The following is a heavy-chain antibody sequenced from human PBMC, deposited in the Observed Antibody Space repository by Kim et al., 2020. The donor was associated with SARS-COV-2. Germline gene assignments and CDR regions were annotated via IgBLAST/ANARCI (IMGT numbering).Heavy chain of an antibody. CDR1: GFTFSSYS. J-gene: IGHJ4*02. CDR3: ARETETTARNFDY. V-gene: IGHV3-21*01. CDR2: ISSSSSYI. Sequence: GGSLRLSCAASGFTFSSYSMNWVRQAPGKGLEWVSSISSSSSYIYYEDSVNGRFTISRDNAKNTLYLQMNILRAEDTAVYDCARETETTARNFDYCGQGNLVTVSS. D-gene: IGHD4-4*01.